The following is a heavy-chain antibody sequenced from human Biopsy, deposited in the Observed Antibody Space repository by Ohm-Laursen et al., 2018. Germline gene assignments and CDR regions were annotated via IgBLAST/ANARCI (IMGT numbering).Heavy chain of an antibody. CDR1: GGSITSDY. D-gene: IGHD3-3*01. J-gene: IGHJ3*02. CDR3: AREAIGVATAFDI. V-gene: IGHV4-59*01. CDR2: VSDRGST. Sequence: GTLSLTCTVSGGSITSDYWSWIRQPPGKGLEWIGYVSDRGSTNYNPSLKSRVTISLDTSKNQFSLKLSSVTAADTAIYYCAREAIGVATAFDIWGQGTMVTVSS.